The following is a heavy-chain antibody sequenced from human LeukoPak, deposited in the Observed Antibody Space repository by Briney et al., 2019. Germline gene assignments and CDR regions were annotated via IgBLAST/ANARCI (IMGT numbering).Heavy chain of an antibody. CDR1: GFTFSDYY. Sequence: GGSLRLSCAASGFTFSDYYMSWIRQTPGKGLEWVSFIAGSGFPLYYADSVKGRFTISRDNARNSLYLQMNSLRADDTAVYYCTTNSYASSGFHPTYYYYYYMDVWGKGTTVTVSS. CDR3: TTNSYASSGFHPTYYYYYYMDV. CDR2: IAGSGFPL. J-gene: IGHJ6*03. D-gene: IGHD3-22*01. V-gene: IGHV3-11*01.